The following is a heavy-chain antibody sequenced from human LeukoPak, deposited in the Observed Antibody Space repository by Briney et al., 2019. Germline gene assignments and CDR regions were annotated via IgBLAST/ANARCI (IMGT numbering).Heavy chain of an antibody. V-gene: IGHV3-21*01. CDR3: AREGNNDYVEAFDP. D-gene: IGHD4-17*01. J-gene: IGHJ5*02. CDR2: IGGSSPSI. Sequence: GRSLRLSCAASGFTFSTYSINWVRQAPGKGLEWVSSIGGSSPSIYYAASVKGRFTISRDNAKNSLYLEMNSLRAEDTAVYYCAREGNNDYVEAFDPWGQGTLVTVSS. CDR1: GFTFSTYS.